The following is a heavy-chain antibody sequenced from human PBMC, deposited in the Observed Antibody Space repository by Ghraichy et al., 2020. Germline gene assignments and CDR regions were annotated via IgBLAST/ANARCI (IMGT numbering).Heavy chain of an antibody. CDR3: ARAGIAAFYPFEY. Sequence: ASVKVSCKASGYSFSDYYIHWVRQAPGQGLEWMGWINSKSGGTDYAQKFQGRVTMTRDTSISAAYLEVRRLQSDDTAVYYCARAGIAAFYPFEYWGQGSLVTVSS. CDR1: GYSFSDYY. V-gene: IGHV1-2*02. D-gene: IGHD6-25*01. CDR2: INSKSGGT. J-gene: IGHJ4*02.